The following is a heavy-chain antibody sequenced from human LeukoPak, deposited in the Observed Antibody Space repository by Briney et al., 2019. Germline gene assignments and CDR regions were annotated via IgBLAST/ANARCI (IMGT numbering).Heavy chain of an antibody. J-gene: IGHJ4*02. V-gene: IGHV3-30*04. Sequence: GRSLRLSCAASGFSFSNYAMHWLRLAPGKGLEWVAVVSSDGIKDYYKDSVRGRFTISRDNSKNTLSLQMNSLRVEDTAVYYCARAPFIYCATTNCYYFDYWGQGSLVTVSS. CDR2: VSSDGIKD. CDR1: GFSFSNYA. CDR3: ARAPFIYCATTNCYYFDY. D-gene: IGHD2-2*01.